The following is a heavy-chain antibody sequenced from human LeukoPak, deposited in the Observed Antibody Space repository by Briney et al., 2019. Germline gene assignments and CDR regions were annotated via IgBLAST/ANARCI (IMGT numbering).Heavy chain of an antibody. V-gene: IGHV1-46*01. D-gene: IGHD2-2*01. Sequence: ASVKVSCKASGYTFTSYYMHWVRQAPGQGLKWMGIINPSGGSTSYAQKFQGRVTMTRDTSTSTVYMELSSLGSEDTAVYYCARDIVVVPAAYSLGMDVWGKGTTVTVSS. CDR1: GYTFTSYY. J-gene: IGHJ6*04. CDR3: ARDIVVVPAAYSLGMDV. CDR2: INPSGGST.